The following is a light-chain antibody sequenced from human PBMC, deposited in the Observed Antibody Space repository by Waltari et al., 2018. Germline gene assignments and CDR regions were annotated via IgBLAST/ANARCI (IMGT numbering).Light chain of an antibody. V-gene: IGKV3-20*01. CDR3: QQYDISPLT. CDR1: QTIRTTY. CDR2: GAF. Sequence: EIVLTQSPGPLSLSPGEGATLYCRTSQTIRTTYLAWYQQKPGQAPTLLIYGAFSRATGIPDRFTGSGSGTDFSLTISSLEPEDFATYYCQQYDISPLTFGGGTKVEIK. J-gene: IGKJ4*01.